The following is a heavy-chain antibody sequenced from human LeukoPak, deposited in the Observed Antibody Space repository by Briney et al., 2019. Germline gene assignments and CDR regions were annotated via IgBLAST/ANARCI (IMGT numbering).Heavy chain of an antibody. CDR2: ISGSGGST. Sequence: GGSLRLSCAASGVTFSSYAMSWVRHAPGRGLEWVSAISGSGGSTYYADSVKGRFTISRDNSKNTLYLQMNSLRAEDTAVYYCAKEVTVTNSDYWGQGTLVTVSS. J-gene: IGHJ4*02. V-gene: IGHV3-23*01. D-gene: IGHD4-11*01. CDR3: AKEVTVTNSDY. CDR1: GVTFSSYA.